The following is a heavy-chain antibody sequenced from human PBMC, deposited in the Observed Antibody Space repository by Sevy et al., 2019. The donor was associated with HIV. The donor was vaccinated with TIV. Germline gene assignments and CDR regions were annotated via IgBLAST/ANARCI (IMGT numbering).Heavy chain of an antibody. CDR2: MNPNSGNT. D-gene: IGHD3-3*01. CDR1: GYTFTSYD. Sequence: ASVKVSCKASGYTFTSYDINWVRQATGQGLEWMGWMNPNSGNTGYAQKFQGRVTMTRNTSIRTAYMELSSLRSEDTAVYYCARAGILRFLEWLHYYYYGMDVWGQGTTVTVSS. J-gene: IGHJ6*02. CDR3: ARAGILRFLEWLHYYYYGMDV. V-gene: IGHV1-8*01.